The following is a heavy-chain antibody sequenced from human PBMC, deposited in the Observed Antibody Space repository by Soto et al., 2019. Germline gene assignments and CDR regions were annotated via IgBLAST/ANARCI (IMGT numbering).Heavy chain of an antibody. D-gene: IGHD3-22*01. CDR3: ARVTGYYDSSGYYGNHYYYYGMDV. V-gene: IGHV4-61*01. CDR2: IYYSGST. Sequence: SETLSLTCTVSGGSASSGSYYWSWIRQPPGKGLEWIGYIYYSGSTNYNPSLKSRVTISVDTSKNQFSLKLSSVTAADTAVYYCARVTGYYDSSGYYGNHYYYYGMDVWGQGTTVTVSS. J-gene: IGHJ6*02. CDR1: GGSASSGSYY.